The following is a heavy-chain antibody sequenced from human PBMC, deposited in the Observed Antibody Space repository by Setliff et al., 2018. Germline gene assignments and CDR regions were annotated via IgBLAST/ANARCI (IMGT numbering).Heavy chain of an antibody. D-gene: IGHD6-6*01. J-gene: IGHJ4*02. CDR2: INHSGST. V-gene: IGHV4-34*09. Sequence: SETLSLTCAVYGGSFSGYYWSWIRQPPGKGLEWIGEINHSGSTNYNPSLKSRVTISVDTSKNQFSLKLSSVTAADTAIYYCARTPYSISSGGFDYWGQGTLVTVS. CDR3: ARTPYSISSGGFDY. CDR1: GGSFSGYY.